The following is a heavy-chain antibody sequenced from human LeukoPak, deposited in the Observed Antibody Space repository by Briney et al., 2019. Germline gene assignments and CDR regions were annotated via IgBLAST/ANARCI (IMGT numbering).Heavy chain of an antibody. V-gene: IGHV4-34*01. J-gene: IGHJ3*02. Sequence: PETLSLTCSVSDGSISTYYWSWIRQPPRKGLEWIGEINHSGSTNYNPSLKSRVTISVDTSKNQFSLKLSSVTAADTAVYYCARGSKGGYNFHRVPNDAFDIWGQGTMVTVSS. CDR1: DGSISTYY. D-gene: IGHD5-24*01. CDR3: ARGSKGGYNFHRVPNDAFDI. CDR2: INHSGST.